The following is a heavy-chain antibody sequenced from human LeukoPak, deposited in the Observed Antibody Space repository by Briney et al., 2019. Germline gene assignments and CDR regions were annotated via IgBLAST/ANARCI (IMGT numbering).Heavy chain of an antibody. J-gene: IGHJ4*02. Sequence: SETLSLTCTVSGGSISSYYWSWIRQPPGKGLEWIGYIYYSGSTNYNPSLKSRVTISVDTSKNQFSLKLSSVTAADTAVYYYARAARVGYYDFWSGYRYYFDYWGQGTLVTISS. CDR2: IYYSGST. D-gene: IGHD3-3*01. V-gene: IGHV4-59*01. CDR1: GGSISSYY. CDR3: ARAARVGYYDFWSGYRYYFDY.